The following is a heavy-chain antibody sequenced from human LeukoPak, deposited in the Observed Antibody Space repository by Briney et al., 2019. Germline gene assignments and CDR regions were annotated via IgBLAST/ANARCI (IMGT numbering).Heavy chain of an antibody. D-gene: IGHD2-2*01. V-gene: IGHV3-23*01. J-gene: IGHJ4*02. CDR1: GFTFTNYA. CDR2: ITNSGDTT. Sequence: GGSLKLSCAASGFTFTNYAMTWVRQAPGKGLQWVSTITNSGDTTYYADSVKGRFTISRDNSKSTLYLQVNSLRADDTAVYYCAIYISRALDSCGQGTLVTVSS. CDR3: AIYISRALDS.